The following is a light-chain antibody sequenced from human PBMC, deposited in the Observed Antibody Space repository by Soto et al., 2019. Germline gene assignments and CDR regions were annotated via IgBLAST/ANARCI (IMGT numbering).Light chain of an antibody. V-gene: IGLV1-36*01. CDR3: ATWDDSLNGFV. Sequence: QPVLTQPPSVSEAPRQRVTISCSGSNSNIGDNAVNWYQQLPGMPPKLLIYYDDLLPSGVSDRFSGSKSGTTASLAISGLQSADEADYYCATWDDSLNGFVFGTGTKLTVL. CDR1: NSNIGDNA. J-gene: IGLJ1*01. CDR2: YDD.